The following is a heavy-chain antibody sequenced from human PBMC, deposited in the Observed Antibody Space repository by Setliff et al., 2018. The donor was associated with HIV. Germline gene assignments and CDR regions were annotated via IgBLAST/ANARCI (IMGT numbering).Heavy chain of an antibody. CDR2: IWNDGSSK. D-gene: IGHD2-21*02. CDR3: ARNWVTAQHYYYGMDV. Sequence: LRLSCVASGFTFRNYGMHWVRQAPGKGLEWVALIWNDGSSKFYGDSVKGRITISRDNSKNTLYLQMDSLRADDTAVYYCARNWVTAQHYYYGMDVWGQGTTVTVSS. CDR1: GFTFRNYG. V-gene: IGHV3-33*01. J-gene: IGHJ6*02.